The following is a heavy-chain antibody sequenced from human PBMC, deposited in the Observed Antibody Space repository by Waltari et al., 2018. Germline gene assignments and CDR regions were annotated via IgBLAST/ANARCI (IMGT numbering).Heavy chain of an antibody. CDR1: GFTFSSYA. D-gene: IGHD3-16*01. V-gene: IGHV3-23*01. CDR2: ISGSGAAR. Sequence: EVQLLESGGGLVQPGGSLRLSCAASGFTFSSYAMSWVRQAPGKGLVGVSSISGSGAARYYADSVKGRFTISRDNSKNTLYLQMISLRAEDTAVYYCAEAGLYVRDYYYDYSMGVWGQGTTVTVSS. CDR3: AEAGLYVRDYYYDYSMGV. J-gene: IGHJ6*02.